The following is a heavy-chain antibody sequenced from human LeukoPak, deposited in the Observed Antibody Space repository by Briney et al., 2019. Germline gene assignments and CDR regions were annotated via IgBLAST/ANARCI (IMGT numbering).Heavy chain of an antibody. D-gene: IGHD6-19*01. CDR1: GGSISSYY. Sequence: SETLSLTCTVSGGSISSYYWSWIRQPPGKGLEWIGYIYYSGSTNYNPSLKSRVIISVDTSKNQFSLKLSSVTAADTAVYYCARDKCSSGPTHYYYMDVWGKGTTVTVSS. V-gene: IGHV4-59*01. J-gene: IGHJ6*03. CDR2: IYYSGST. CDR3: ARDKCSSGPTHYYYMDV.